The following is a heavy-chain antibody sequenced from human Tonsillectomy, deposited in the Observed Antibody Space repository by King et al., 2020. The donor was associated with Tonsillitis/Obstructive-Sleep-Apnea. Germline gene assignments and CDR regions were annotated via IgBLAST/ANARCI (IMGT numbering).Heavy chain of an antibody. V-gene: IGHV1-46*01. Sequence: VQLVESGAEVKTPGASVKVSCKASGYIFTRYYIHWVRQARGQGLEWMGIINPSDGITTYAQKFQGRVTMTTHTSASIVYLELSSVRSEDTAVYYCARDDVVGRYIDSWGQGTLGTVSS. CDR2: INPSDGIT. J-gene: IGHJ4*02. D-gene: IGHD1-14*01. CDR1: GYIFTRYY. CDR3: ARDDVVGRYIDS.